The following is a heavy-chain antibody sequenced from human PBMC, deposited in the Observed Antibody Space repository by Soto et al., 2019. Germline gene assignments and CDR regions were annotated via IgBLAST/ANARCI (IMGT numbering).Heavy chain of an antibody. CDR2: IYASGTT. D-gene: IGHD4-17*01. CDR1: GGSISSYY. V-gene: IGHV4-59*01. CDR3: ATDYGDYVGAFDF. J-gene: IGHJ3*01. Sequence: QVQLQESGPGLVKPSETLSLTCTVSGGSISSYYWSWIRQSPGKGLEWITHIYASGTTNYNPSLKSRFTISVDTSKNQFSLKLRSVTAADTAVYYCATDYGDYVGAFDFWGQGTMVTVSS.